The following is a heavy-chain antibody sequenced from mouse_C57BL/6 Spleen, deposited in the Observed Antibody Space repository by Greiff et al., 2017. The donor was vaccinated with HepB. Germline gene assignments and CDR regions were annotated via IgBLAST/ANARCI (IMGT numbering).Heavy chain of an antibody. J-gene: IGHJ1*03. D-gene: IGHD1-1*01. V-gene: IGHV1-76*01. CDR2: IYPGSGNT. CDR1: GYTFTDYY. Sequence: QVQLKQSGAELVRPGASVKLSCKASGYTFTDYYINWVKQRPGQGLEWIARIYPGSGNTYYNEKFKGKATLTAEKSSSTAYMQLSSLTSEDSAVYFCARGAFIGGYFDVWGTGTTVTVSS. CDR3: ARGAFIGGYFDV.